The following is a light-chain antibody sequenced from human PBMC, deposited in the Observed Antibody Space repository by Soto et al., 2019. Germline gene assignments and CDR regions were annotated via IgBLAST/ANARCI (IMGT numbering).Light chain of an antibody. Sequence: QSVSESPGKTVTISCTRSSGTIASNSVQWFQQRPGSAPTTVIYEDNQRPSGVPDRFSGSIDSSSNSASLTISGLKTEDEADYYCQSYDSINVVFGGGTKLTVL. V-gene: IGLV6-57*03. J-gene: IGLJ2*01. CDR2: EDN. CDR1: SGTIASNS. CDR3: QSYDSINVV.